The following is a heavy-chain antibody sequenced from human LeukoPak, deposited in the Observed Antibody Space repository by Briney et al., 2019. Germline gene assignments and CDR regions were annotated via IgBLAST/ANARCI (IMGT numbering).Heavy chain of an antibody. CDR3: AKDGWEQWLVQEIFDY. CDR2: IKSKTDGGTT. CDR1: GFTFSNAW. V-gene: IGHV3-15*01. D-gene: IGHD6-19*01. J-gene: IGHJ4*02. Sequence: GGSLRLSCAASGFTFSNAWMSWVRQAPGKGLEWVGRIKSKTDGGTTDYAAPVKGRFTISRDDSKNTLYLQMNSLRAEDTAVYYCAKDGWEQWLVQEIFDYWGQGTLVTVSS.